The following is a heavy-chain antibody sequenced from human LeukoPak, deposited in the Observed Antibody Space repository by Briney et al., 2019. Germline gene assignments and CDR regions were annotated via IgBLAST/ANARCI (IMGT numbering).Heavy chain of an antibody. CDR1: GDSISSYY. CDR3: ARRGYDFWSGYYTDY. CDR2: IYYSGST. Sequence: SETLSLTCTVSGDSISSYYWGWIRQPPGKGLEWIGSIYYSGSTYYNPSLKSRVTISVDTSKNQFSLKLSSVTAADTAVYYCARRGYDFWSGYYTDYWGQGTLVTVSS. J-gene: IGHJ4*02. V-gene: IGHV4-39*01. D-gene: IGHD3-3*01.